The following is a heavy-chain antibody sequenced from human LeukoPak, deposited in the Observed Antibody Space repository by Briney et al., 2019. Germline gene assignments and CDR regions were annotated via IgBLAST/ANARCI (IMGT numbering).Heavy chain of an antibody. CDR2: ISYDGSNK. D-gene: IGHD3-22*01. Sequence: PGGSLRLSCAASGFTFSSYAMHWVRQAPGKGLEWVAVISYDGSNKHYADSVKGRFTISRDNSKNTLYLQMNSLRAEDTAVYYCARDNGITMIRGYFDYWGQGTLVTVSS. V-gene: IGHV3-30*04. J-gene: IGHJ4*02. CDR1: GFTFSSYA. CDR3: ARDNGITMIRGYFDY.